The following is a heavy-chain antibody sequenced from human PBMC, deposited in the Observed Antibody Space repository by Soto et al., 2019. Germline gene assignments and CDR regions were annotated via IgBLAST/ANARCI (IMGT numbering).Heavy chain of an antibody. CDR1: GFTISSYG. CDR2: ISYDGSNK. Sequence: QVQLVESGGGVVQPGRSLRLSCAASGFTISSYGMHWVRQAPGKGLEWVAVISYDGSNKYYADSVKGRFTISRDNSKNTLYLQMNSLRAEDTAVYYCAKDTGRKGYYYYGMDVWGQGTTVTVSS. J-gene: IGHJ6*02. CDR3: AKDTGRKGYYYYGMDV. D-gene: IGHD4-4*01. V-gene: IGHV3-30*18.